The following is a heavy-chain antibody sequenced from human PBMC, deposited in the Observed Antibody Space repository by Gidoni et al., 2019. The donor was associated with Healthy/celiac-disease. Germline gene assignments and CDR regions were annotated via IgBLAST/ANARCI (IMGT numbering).Heavy chain of an antibody. D-gene: IGHD3-10*01. Sequence: VQLVQSGAEVKKPGASVKVSCKVSGYTLPELSMPWVRQAPGKGLEWMGGFDPEEGETIYEKKFQGRVTMTEDTSTDTAYMGLSSLRSEETAVYYCETDRVTMVQGVITNSGMDVWGQGTTVTVSS. CDR1: GYTLPELS. CDR2: FDPEEGET. CDR3: ETDRVTMVQGVITNSGMDV. V-gene: IGHV1-24*01. J-gene: IGHJ6*02.